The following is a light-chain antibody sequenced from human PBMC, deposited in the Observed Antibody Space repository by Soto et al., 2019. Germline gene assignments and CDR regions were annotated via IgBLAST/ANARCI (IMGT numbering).Light chain of an antibody. J-gene: IGLJ1*01. CDR1: SSDVGGYNY. CDR3: SSYTNISSYV. CDR2: DVS. Sequence: QSALTQPASVSGSPGQSITISCTGTSSDVGGYNYVSWYQQHPGKAPKVMIYDVSSRPSGVSHRFSGSKSCNTASLTISWLQAEDEADYYCSSYTNISSYVFGTGTKVTVL. V-gene: IGLV2-14*01.